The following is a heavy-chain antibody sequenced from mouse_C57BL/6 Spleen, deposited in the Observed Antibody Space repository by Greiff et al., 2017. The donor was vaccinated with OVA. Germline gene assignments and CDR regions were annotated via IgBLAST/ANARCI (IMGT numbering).Heavy chain of an antibody. D-gene: IGHD2-5*01. CDR3: ARSWVDYYYSSYWYFDV. J-gene: IGHJ1*03. V-gene: IGHV5-17*01. CDR2: ISSGSSTI. Sequence: EVKLMESGGGLVKPGGSLKLSCAASGFTFSDYGMHWVRQAPEKGLEWVAYISSGSSTIYYADTVKGRFTISRDNAKNTLFLQLTSLRSVDTAMYCCARSWVDYYYSSYWYFDVWGTGTTVTVSS. CDR1: GFTFSDYG.